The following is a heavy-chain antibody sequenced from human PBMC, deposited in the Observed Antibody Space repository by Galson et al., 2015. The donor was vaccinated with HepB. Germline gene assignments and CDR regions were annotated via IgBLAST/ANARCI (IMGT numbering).Heavy chain of an antibody. CDR1: GFTFNTSA. J-gene: IGHJ5*02. CDR3: AAVPFIETYSS. Sequence: SVKVSCKASGFTFNTSAVQWVRQARGQGLEWIGWIVVGSGNTNYAQKFQERVTITRDMSTSTAYMELSSLRSEDTAVFYCAAVPFIETYSSWGQGTLVTVSS. D-gene: IGHD2-15*01. CDR2: IVVGSGNT. V-gene: IGHV1-58*01.